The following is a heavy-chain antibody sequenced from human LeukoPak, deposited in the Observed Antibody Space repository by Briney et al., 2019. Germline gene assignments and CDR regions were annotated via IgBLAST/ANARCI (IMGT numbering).Heavy chain of an antibody. D-gene: IGHD3-22*01. CDR1: GFTFSSYW. Sequence: GSLRLSCAASGFTFSSYWMSWIRQPPGKGLEWIGEINHSGSTNYNPSLKSRVSISVDTSKNQFSLKLSSVTAADTAVYYCARGSLHHYYDSSGYFDYWGQGTLVTVSS. CDR3: ARGSLHHYYDSSGYFDY. V-gene: IGHV4-34*01. J-gene: IGHJ4*02. CDR2: INHSGST.